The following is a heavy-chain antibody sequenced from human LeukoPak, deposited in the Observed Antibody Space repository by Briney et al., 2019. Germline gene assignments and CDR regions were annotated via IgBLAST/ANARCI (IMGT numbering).Heavy chain of an antibody. CDR2: INPDGSRT. J-gene: IGHJ4*02. V-gene: IGHV3-74*01. Sequence: GGSLRLSCAASGFTFSTYWVHWVRQAPGKGLVWVSRINPDGSRTDYAASVKSTFTISRDNDKTTLYLQMNSLRAEGTAVYFCARDLRSNRDYWGQGTLVTVSS. CDR3: ARDLRSNRDY. CDR1: GFTFSTYW. D-gene: IGHD1-14*01.